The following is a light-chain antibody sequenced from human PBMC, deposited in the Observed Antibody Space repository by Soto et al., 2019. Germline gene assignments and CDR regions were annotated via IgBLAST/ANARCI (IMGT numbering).Light chain of an antibody. CDR3: QQYNTYST. CDR2: KAS. CDR1: QTISSW. V-gene: IGKV1-5*03. Sequence: DIQMTQSPSTLSGSVGDRVTITCRASQTISSWLAWYQQKPGKAPKLLIYKASTLKSGVPSRFSGSGSGTDFALTITSLQAEDFATYYCQQYNTYSTFGQGTRLEIK. J-gene: IGKJ5*01.